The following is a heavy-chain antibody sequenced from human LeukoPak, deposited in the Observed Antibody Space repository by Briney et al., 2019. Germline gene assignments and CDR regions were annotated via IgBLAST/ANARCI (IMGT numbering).Heavy chain of an antibody. Sequence: GGSLRLSCAASGFTFSSYDMHWVRQATGKGLDWVSAIGTAGDTYYPGSVKGRFTISRENAKNSLYLQMNSLRAGDTAVYYCARGGRTWFGELTPRNYYYYGMDVWGQGTTVTVSS. CDR2: IGTAGDT. V-gene: IGHV3-13*01. D-gene: IGHD3-10*01. CDR3: ARGGRTWFGELTPRNYYYYGMDV. J-gene: IGHJ6*02. CDR1: GFTFSSYD.